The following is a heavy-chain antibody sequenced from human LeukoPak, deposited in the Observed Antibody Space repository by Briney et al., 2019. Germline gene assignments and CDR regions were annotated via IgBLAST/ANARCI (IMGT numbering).Heavy chain of an antibody. D-gene: IGHD1-20*01. CDR3: ARSIYSRYNSDYFDY. V-gene: IGHV4-59*01. J-gene: IGHJ4*02. CDR1: GGSISSYY. CDR2: IYYSGST. Sequence: SETLSLTCTVSGGSISSYYWSWIRQPPGKGLEWIGYIYYSGSTNYNPSLKSRVTISVDTSKNQFSLKLSSVTAADTAVYYCARSIYSRYNSDYFDYWGQGTLVTVSS.